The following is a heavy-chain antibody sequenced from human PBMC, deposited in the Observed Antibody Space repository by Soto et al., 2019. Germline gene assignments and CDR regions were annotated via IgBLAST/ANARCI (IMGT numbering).Heavy chain of an antibody. V-gene: IGHV1-69*02. CDR2: IIPILGIA. D-gene: IGHD2-15*01. CDR3: ARAWSYCSGGSCYYFDY. J-gene: IGHJ4*02. CDR1: GGTFSSYT. Sequence: SVKVSCKASGGTFSSYTISWVRQAPGQGLEWMGRIIPILGIANYAQKFQGRVTITADKSTSTAYMELSSLRSEDTAVYYCARAWSYCSGGSCYYFDYWGQGTLVTVSS.